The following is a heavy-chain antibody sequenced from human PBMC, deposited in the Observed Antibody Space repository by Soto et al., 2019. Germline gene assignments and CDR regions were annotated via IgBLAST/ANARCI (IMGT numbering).Heavy chain of an antibody. Sequence: TCAVSGGSISSSNWWSWVRQPPGKGLEWIGEIYHSGSTNYNPSLKSRVTISVDKSKNQFSLKLSSVTAADTAVYYCARSESNDYVWGSYDHSFDYWGQGXLVTVYS. CDR1: GGSISSSNW. D-gene: IGHD3-16*01. V-gene: IGHV4-4*02. J-gene: IGHJ4*02. CDR2: IYHSGST. CDR3: ARSESNDYVWGSYDHSFDY.